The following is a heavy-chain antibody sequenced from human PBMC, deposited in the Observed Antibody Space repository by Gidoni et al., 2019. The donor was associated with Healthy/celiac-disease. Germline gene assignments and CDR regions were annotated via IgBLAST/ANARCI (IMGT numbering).Heavy chain of an antibody. CDR2: IIPILGIA. V-gene: IGHV1-69*02. CDR3: ASRRGWLQRHAFDI. Sequence: QVQLVQSGAEVKKPGSSVKVSCTASGGTFSSYTISWVRPAPGQGLEWMGRIIPILGIANYAQKFQGRVTITADKSTSTAYMELSSLRSEDTAVYYCASRRGWLQRHAFDIWGQGTMVTVSS. CDR1: GGTFSSYT. D-gene: IGHD5-12*01. J-gene: IGHJ3*02.